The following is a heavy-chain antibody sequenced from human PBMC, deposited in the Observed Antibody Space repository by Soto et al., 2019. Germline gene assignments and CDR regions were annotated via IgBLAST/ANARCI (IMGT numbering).Heavy chain of an antibody. Sequence: PGGSLRLSCAASGFTVSSNYMSWVRQAPGKGLEWVSTLYRDGSTHYADSVKGRFTISRDNSKNTLNLQMNSLRAEDTAVYYCARINGRWGEYVLSDYYYGMDVWGQGTTVTVSS. D-gene: IGHD3-16*01. CDR2: LYRDGST. V-gene: IGHV3-66*01. CDR1: GFTVSSNY. J-gene: IGHJ6*02. CDR3: ARINGRWGEYVLSDYYYGMDV.